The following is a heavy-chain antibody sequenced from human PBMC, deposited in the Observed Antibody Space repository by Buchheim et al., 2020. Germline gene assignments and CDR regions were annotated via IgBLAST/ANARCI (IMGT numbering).Heavy chain of an antibody. J-gene: IGHJ5*02. CDR1: GFTFSSYS. V-gene: IGHV3-48*01. Sequence: EVQLVESGGGLVQPGGSLRLSCAASGFTFSSYSMNWVRQAPGKGLEWVSYISSSCSTIYYADSVKGRFTISRDNAKHSLYLQMNSLRAEDTAVYYCARDSSSGEYNWFDPWGQGTL. D-gene: IGHD6-6*01. CDR3: ARDSSSGEYNWFDP. CDR2: ISSSCSTI.